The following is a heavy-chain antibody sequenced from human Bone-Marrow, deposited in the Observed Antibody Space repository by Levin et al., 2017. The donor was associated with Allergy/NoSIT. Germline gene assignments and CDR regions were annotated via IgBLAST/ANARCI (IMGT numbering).Heavy chain of an antibody. J-gene: IGHJ4*02. CDR1: GGSISSGGYY. CDR2: IYYSGST. CDR3: ARGSLWFGEVSPIDY. D-gene: IGHD3-10*01. V-gene: IGHV4-31*03. Sequence: SQTLSLTCTVSGGSISSGGYYWSWIRQHPGKGLEWIGYIYYSGSTYYNPSLKSRVTISVDTSKNQFSLKLSSVTAADTAVYYCARGSLWFGEVSPIDYWGQGTLVTVSS.